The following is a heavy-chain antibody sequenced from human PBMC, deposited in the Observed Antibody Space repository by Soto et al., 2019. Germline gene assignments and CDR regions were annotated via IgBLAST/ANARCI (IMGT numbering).Heavy chain of an antibody. D-gene: IGHD3-22*01. V-gene: IGHV3-11*01. CDR2: ISSSGGTI. CDR1: GFTFSDYY. Sequence: AGGSLRLSCAASGFTFSDYYMSWIRQAPGKGLEWVSYISSSGGTIYYADSVKGRFTISRDNAKNSLYLQMNSLRAEDTAVYYCARGFDSSGYSEAFDIWGQGTMVTVSS. J-gene: IGHJ3*02. CDR3: ARGFDSSGYSEAFDI.